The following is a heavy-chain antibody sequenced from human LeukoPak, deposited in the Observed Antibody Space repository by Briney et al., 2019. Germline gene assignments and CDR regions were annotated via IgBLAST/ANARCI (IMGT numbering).Heavy chain of an antibody. CDR2: IYYSGST. J-gene: IGHJ4*02. Sequence: PGGSLRLSCAASGFTFSSYSMNWVRQAPGKGLEWIGSIYYSGSTYYNPSLKSRVTISVDTSKNQFSLKLSSVTAADTAVYYCARLGYYDSSGYYCFDYWGQGTLVTVSS. D-gene: IGHD3-22*01. CDR3: ARLGYYDSSGYYCFDY. CDR1: GFTFSSYSMN. V-gene: IGHV4-39*01.